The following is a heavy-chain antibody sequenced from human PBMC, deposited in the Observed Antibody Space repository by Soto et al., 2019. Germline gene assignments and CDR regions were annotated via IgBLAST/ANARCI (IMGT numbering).Heavy chain of an antibody. V-gene: IGHV4-30-2*01. CDR1: GGSISSGGYS. Sequence: QLQLQESGSGLVKPSQTLSLTCAVSGGSISSGGYSCSWIRQPPGKGLEWIGYIYHSGSTYYNPSLKSRVTISVDRSKNQFSLKLSSVTAADTAVYYCARYYGDYLNYFDCWGQGTLVTVSS. CDR2: IYHSGST. CDR3: ARYYGDYLNYFDC. J-gene: IGHJ4*02. D-gene: IGHD4-17*01.